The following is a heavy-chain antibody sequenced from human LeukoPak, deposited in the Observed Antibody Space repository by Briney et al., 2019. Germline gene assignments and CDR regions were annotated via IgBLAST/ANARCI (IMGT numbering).Heavy chain of an antibody. CDR2: ISSSGSTI. D-gene: IGHD1-26*01. CDR3: ARDDSGSYYGYYYMDV. V-gene: IGHV3-11*01. CDR1: GFTLSDYY. J-gene: IGHJ6*03. Sequence: PGGSLRLSCAASGFTLSDYYMSWIRQAPGKGMEWVSYISSSGSTIYYADSVKGRFAISRDNAKNSLYLQMNSLRAEDTAVYYCARDDSGSYYGYYYMDVWGKGTTVTVSS.